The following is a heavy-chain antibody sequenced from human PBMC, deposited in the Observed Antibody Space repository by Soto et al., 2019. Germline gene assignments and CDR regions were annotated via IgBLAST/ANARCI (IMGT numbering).Heavy chain of an antibody. V-gene: IGHV1-18*01. J-gene: IGHJ4*02. CDR2: ITAFNGNT. D-gene: IGHD3-3*01. CDR1: GYTFTDYG. Sequence: QVPLVQSGAEVEKPWASVKGSCQASGYTFTDYGISWVRQAPGQGLQWMGWITAFNGNTKYAQQFQGRVTMTTDTSKSTAYMELRSLESDDTAVYYCARISQSDFWSGYYYFFDYWGQGTLVTVSS. CDR3: ARISQSDFWSGYYYFFDY.